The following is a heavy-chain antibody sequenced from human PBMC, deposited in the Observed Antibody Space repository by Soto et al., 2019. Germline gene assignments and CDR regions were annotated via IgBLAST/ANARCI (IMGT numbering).Heavy chain of an antibody. D-gene: IGHD2-15*01. V-gene: IGHV3-30-3*01. Sequence: GGSLRLSCAASGFTFSSYAMHWVRQAPGKGLEWVAFMSYDGSNKYYADSVKGRFTISRDNSKNTLYLQMNSLRAEDTAVYYCARDGLGSLDYWGQGTLVTVSS. CDR2: MSYDGSNK. CDR3: ARDGLGSLDY. J-gene: IGHJ4*02. CDR1: GFTFSSYA.